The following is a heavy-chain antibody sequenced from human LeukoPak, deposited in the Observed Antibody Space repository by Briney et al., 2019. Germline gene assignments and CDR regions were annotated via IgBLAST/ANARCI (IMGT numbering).Heavy chain of an antibody. D-gene: IGHD3-22*01. J-gene: IGHJ5*02. CDR3: ARVGEYDDSSGYYYNWFDP. Sequence: PSETLSLTCTVSGGSISSSSYYWGWIRQPPGKGLEWIGSIYYSGSTYYNPSLKSRVTISVDTSKNQFSLKLSSVTAADTAVYYCARVGEYDDSSGYYYNWFDPWGQGTLVTVSS. CDR1: GGSISSSSYY. V-gene: IGHV4-39*07. CDR2: IYYSGST.